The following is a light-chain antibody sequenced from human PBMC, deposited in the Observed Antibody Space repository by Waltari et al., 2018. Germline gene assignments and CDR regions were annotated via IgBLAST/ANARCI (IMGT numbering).Light chain of an antibody. CDR2: EVI. CDR3: CSYAGRGTYV. Sequence: QSALTQPASVSGTPGQSITISCTGTTSDVGNYDLVSWYQHHPGKAPKLLICEVIKRPSGGSSRFSGSKSGSTASLIISRRQPDDEADYYCCSYAGRGTYVFGSGTKVTVL. J-gene: IGLJ1*01. CDR1: TSDVGNYDL. V-gene: IGLV2-23*02.